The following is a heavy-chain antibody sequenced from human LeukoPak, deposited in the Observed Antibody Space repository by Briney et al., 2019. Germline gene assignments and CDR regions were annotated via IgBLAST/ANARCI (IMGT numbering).Heavy chain of an antibody. D-gene: IGHD5-18*01. CDR3: ARDEGSLNVGYSYGFFDY. J-gene: IGHJ4*02. V-gene: IGHV1-69*13. CDR2: IIPIFGTA. CDR1: GGTFSSYA. Sequence: SVKVSCKASGGTFSSYAISWVRQAPGQGLEWMGGIIPIFGTANYAQKFQGRVTITADESTSTAYMELSSLRSENTAVYYCARDEGSLNVGYSYGFFDYWGQGTLVTVSS.